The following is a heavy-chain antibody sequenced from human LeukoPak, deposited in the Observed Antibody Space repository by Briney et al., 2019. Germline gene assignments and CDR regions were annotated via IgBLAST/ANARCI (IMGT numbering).Heavy chain of an antibody. J-gene: IGHJ1*01. V-gene: IGHV1-8*01. CDR1: GYTFTSYD. CDR2: MNPNSGNT. Sequence: ASVKVSCKASGYTFTSYDINWVRQATGQGLEWMGWMNPNSGNTGYAQKFQGRVTMTRNTSISTAYMELSSLRSEDTAVYYCARVDIAGGPAEFQHWGQGTLVTVSS. CDR3: ARVDIAGGPAEFQH. D-gene: IGHD5-12*01.